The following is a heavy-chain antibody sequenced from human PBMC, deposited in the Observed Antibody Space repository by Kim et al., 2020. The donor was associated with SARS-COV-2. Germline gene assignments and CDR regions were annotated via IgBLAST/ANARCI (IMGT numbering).Heavy chain of an antibody. J-gene: IGHJ4*02. CDR1: RLPFNRYS. Sequence: GGSLRLSCAASRLPFNRYSMHWVRQAPGKGLEWVAVISYDGTTTHYADSVKGRFTISRDNSMNMLHLQMNSLRIEDTAVFYCASGGGYANFGGGFDHWGQGTLVTVSS. CDR3: ASGGGYANFGGGFDH. D-gene: IGHD5-12*01. V-gene: IGHV3-30*03. CDR2: ISYDGTTT.